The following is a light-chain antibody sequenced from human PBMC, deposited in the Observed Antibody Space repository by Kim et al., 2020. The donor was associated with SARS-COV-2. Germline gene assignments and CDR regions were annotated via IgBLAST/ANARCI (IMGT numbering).Light chain of an antibody. J-gene: IGKJ4*01. V-gene: IGKV3-11*01. CDR1: HNVDTS. CDR2: DAA. CDR3: QQRGSWPPALT. Sequence: PGESATLPGRDSHNVDTSLAWYQQSPGQAPRLLIYDAAVRAAGIPDRFSGSGSGTGFTLTIGSLAPEDFAIYYCQQRGSWPPALTFGGGTKVDIK.